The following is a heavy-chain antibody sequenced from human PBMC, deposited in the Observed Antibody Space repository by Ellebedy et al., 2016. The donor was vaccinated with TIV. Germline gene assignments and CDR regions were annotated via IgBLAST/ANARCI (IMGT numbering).Heavy chain of an antibody. V-gene: IGHV4-34*01. CDR1: GGSFSGYY. CDR2: INHGGST. CDR3: ARGREQWHRFDY. J-gene: IGHJ4*02. D-gene: IGHD6-19*01. Sequence: SETLSLTXAVYGGSFSGYYWSWIRQPPGKGLEWIGEINHGGSTNYNPSLKSRVTISVDTSKNQFSLKLSSVTAADTAVYYCARGREQWHRFDYWGQGTLVSVSS.